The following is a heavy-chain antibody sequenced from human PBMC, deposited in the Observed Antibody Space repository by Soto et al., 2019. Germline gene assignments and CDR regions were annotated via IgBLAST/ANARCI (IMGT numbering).Heavy chain of an antibody. CDR3: ARSRVLDY. Sequence: GSLRLSCAASGFTFSDFWMSWVRQAPGKGLEWVANIKQDGSEKYYVESVRGRFTISRDDAKNSVYLEMNSLRAEDTAVYYCARSRVLDYWGQGXLVTVYS. J-gene: IGHJ4*02. CDR1: GFTFSDFW. D-gene: IGHD6-13*01. V-gene: IGHV3-7*03. CDR2: IKQDGSEK.